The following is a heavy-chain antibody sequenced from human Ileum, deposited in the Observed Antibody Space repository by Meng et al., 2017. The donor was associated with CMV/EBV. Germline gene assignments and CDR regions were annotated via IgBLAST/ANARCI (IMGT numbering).Heavy chain of an antibody. CDR3: ARQGSCSSTSCYRMGYGMDV. CDR1: GGSISSSHYY. Sequence: SETLSLTCTVSGGSISSSHYYWGWIRQSPGEGLEWIGSIYYSGSTYYNPSLKSRVTISVDTSKNQFSLKLSSVTAADTAIYFCARQGSCSSTSCYRMGYGMDVWGQGTMVTVSS. D-gene: IGHD2-2*02. V-gene: IGHV4-39*01. CDR2: IYYSGST. J-gene: IGHJ6*02.